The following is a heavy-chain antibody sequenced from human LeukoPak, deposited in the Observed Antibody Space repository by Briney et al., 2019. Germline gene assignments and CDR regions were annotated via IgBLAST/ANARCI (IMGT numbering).Heavy chain of an antibody. D-gene: IGHD2-21*02. Sequence: GGSLRLSCAASSFNFSTYAMTGVGQAPAKGLEGVSSISWIGDNTCFTDYVKGQFRISRDNYTINMYLQMNSMRAGDTAVYDCAKGYKIVVVTAFPPDIWGQGTMVTVSS. J-gene: IGHJ3*02. V-gene: IGHV3-23*01. CDR1: SFNFSTYA. CDR3: AKGYKIVVVTAFPPDI. CDR2: ISWIGDNT.